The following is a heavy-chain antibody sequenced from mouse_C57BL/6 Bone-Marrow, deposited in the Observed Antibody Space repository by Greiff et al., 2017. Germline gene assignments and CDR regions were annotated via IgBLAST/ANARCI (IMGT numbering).Heavy chain of an antibody. V-gene: IGHV1-69*01. CDR1: GYTFTSYW. Sequence: QVQLQQPGAELVMPGASVKLSCKASGYTFTSYWMHWVKQRPGQGLEWIGEIDPSDSYTNYNQKFKGKSTLTVDKSSSTASMQLSSLTSADSAVYYCARTPGLRLDYWGQGTTLTVSS. D-gene: IGHD2-4*01. CDR2: IDPSDSYT. J-gene: IGHJ2*01. CDR3: ARTPGLRLDY.